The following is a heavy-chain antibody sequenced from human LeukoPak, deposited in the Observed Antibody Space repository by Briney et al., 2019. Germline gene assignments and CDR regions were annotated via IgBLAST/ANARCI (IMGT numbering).Heavy chain of an antibody. Sequence: PGGSLRLSCAASGFTFSDFYMSWIRQTPGKGLERVANIKKDGSETYYVESVRGRFSISRDNAKDSVYLEMNSLRAEDTAVYFCVRDRGWQQFDYWGQGTLVTVSA. V-gene: IGHV3-7*01. D-gene: IGHD6-13*01. J-gene: IGHJ4*02. CDR2: IKKDGSET. CDR1: GFTFSDFY. CDR3: VRDRGWQQFDY.